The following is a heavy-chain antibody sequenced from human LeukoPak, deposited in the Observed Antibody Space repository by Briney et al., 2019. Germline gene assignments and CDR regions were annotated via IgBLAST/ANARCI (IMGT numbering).Heavy chain of an antibody. J-gene: IGHJ4*02. CDR1: GLPFSDYW. CDR2: IKQDESEK. Sequence: PGGSLRLSCVASGLPFSDYWMSWVRQAPGKGLEWVANIKQDESEKYYVDSVRGRFTISRDNAKTSLYLQMNSLRVEDTAVYYCARGSHSSSHGFDYWGQEALVTVSS. V-gene: IGHV3-7*01. D-gene: IGHD6-19*01. CDR3: ARGSHSSSHGFDY.